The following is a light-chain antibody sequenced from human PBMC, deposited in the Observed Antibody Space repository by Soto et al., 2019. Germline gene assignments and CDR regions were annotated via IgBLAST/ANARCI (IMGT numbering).Light chain of an antibody. CDR3: ISYTSSSTLV. CDR2: EVS. J-gene: IGLJ3*02. Sequence: QSVLTQPASVSGSPGQSITISCTGTSSDVGGYNYVSWYQQHPGKAPKLMIYEVSNRPSGVYNRFSGSKSGNTASLTISGLQAEDEADYYCISYTSSSTLVFGGGTKLTVL. V-gene: IGLV2-14*01. CDR1: SSDVGGYNY.